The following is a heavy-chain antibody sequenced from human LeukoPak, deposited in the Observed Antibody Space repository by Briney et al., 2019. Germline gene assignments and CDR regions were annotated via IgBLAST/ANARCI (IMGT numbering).Heavy chain of an antibody. V-gene: IGHV3-30*18. CDR2: IWYGGSNK. Sequence: PGRSLRLSCAASGFTFSSYGMHWVRQAPGKGLEWVAVIWYGGSNKYYADSVKGRFTISRDNSKNTLYLQMNSLRAEDTAVYYCAKLGEGWAFDIWGQGTMVTVSS. J-gene: IGHJ3*02. D-gene: IGHD3-16*01. CDR1: GFTFSSYG. CDR3: AKLGEGWAFDI.